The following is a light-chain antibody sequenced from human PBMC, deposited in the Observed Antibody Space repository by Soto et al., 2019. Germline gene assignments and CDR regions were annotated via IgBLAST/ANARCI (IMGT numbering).Light chain of an antibody. V-gene: IGKV1-5*03. CDR1: QNINSW. J-gene: IGKJ1*01. CDR2: RAS. Sequence: DIQMTQTPSTLSASVGDSVTITCRASQNINSWLAWYQQKPGKAPRLLMYRASRLESGVPSRFSGSGSGTEFTLTISSLQPDDFATYYCQQYNSYWTFGQGTKVEIK. CDR3: QQYNSYWT.